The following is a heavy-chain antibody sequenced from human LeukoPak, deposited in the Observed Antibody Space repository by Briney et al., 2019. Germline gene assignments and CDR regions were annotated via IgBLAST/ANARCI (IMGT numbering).Heavy chain of an antibody. V-gene: IGHV3-48*02. CDR3: ATDQRYAFDY. CDR1: GFSFTDYP. CDR2: IRTTAEGAKYA. D-gene: IGHD3-9*01. Sequence: GGSLRLSCATSGFSFTDYPMNWVRQAPGKGLEWISNIRTTAEGAKYAYYADSVKGRVTISRDDSKNTLYLHMNSLRDDDTAVYYCATDQRYAFDYWGQGILVTVSS. J-gene: IGHJ4*02.